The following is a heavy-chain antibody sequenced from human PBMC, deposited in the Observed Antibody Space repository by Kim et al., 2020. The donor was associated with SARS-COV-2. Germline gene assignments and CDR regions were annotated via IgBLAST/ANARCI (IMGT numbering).Heavy chain of an antibody. CDR1: GFSFNTYS. J-gene: IGHJ4*02. V-gene: IGHV3-30-3*01. CDR3: ARGNTISGTHFDY. D-gene: IGHD1-20*01. CDR2: ISYDGINK. Sequence: GGSLRLSCAASGFSFNTYSMHWVRQAPGKGLEWVTIISYDGINKHYADSVKGRFTISRDNSKNTVYLQMISLRPEDTAVYYCARGNTISGTHFDYWGQGTLVTVSA.